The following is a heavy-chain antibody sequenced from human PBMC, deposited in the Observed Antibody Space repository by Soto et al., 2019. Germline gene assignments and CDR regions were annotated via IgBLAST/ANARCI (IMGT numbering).Heavy chain of an antibody. CDR3: ARGYCSGGSCHYYFDY. CDR1: GGTFSSYA. CDR2: IIPIFGTA. V-gene: IGHV1-69*01. D-gene: IGHD2-15*01. Sequence: QVQLVQSGAEVQKPGSSVKVSCKASGGTFSSYAISWVRQAPGQGLEWMGGIIPIFGTANYAQKFQGRVTITADESTSTAYMELSSLRSEDTAVYYCARGYCSGGSCHYYFDYWGQGTLVTVSS. J-gene: IGHJ4*02.